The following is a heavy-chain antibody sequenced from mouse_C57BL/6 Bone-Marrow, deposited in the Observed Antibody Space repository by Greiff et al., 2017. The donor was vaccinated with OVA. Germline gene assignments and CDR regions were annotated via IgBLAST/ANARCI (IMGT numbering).Heavy chain of an antibody. D-gene: IGHD1-1*01. CDR3: ARRGNYYGSKSYYYGY. CDR2: IYPGDGDT. V-gene: IGHV1-82*01. J-gene: IGHJ2*01. CDR1: GYAFSSSW. Sequence: VQLKESGPELVKPGASVKISCKASGYAFSSSWMNWVKQRPGQGLEWIGRIYPGDGDTNYNGKFKGKATLTADKSSSTAYMQLSSLTSEDSAVYFCARRGNYYGSKSYYYGYWGQGTTLTVSS.